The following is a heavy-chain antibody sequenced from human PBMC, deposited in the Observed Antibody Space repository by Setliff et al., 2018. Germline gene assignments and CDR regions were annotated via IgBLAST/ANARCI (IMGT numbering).Heavy chain of an antibody. CDR2: IIPIFGTA. Sequence: SVKVSCKASGGTFSSYAISWVRQAPGQGLEWMGGIIPIFGTANYAQKFQGRVTITAEESTTTASMELTSLRSEDTAVYYCARVSNHYDSSGYAPYYYYGMDVWGQGTTVTVSS. V-gene: IGHV1-69*13. CDR3: ARVSNHYDSSGYAPYYYYGMDV. J-gene: IGHJ6*02. D-gene: IGHD3-22*01. CDR1: GGTFSSYA.